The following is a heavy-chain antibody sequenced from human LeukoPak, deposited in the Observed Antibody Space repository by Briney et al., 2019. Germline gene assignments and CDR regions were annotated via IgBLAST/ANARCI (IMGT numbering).Heavy chain of an antibody. J-gene: IGHJ4*02. CDR1: GGSISSYY. V-gene: IGHV4-59*08. CDR3: ARQHGTVAVAHFDY. Sequence: PSETLSLTCTVSGGSISSYYWSWIRQPPGKGLEWIGYIYYSGSTNYNPSLKSRVTISVDTSKNQFSLKLSSVTAADTAVYYCARQHGTVAVAHFDYWGQGTLVTVSS. D-gene: IGHD6-19*01. CDR2: IYYSGST.